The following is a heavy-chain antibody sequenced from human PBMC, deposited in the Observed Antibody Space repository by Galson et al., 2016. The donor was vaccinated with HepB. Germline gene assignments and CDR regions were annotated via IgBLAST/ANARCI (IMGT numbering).Heavy chain of an antibody. J-gene: IGHJ4*02. D-gene: IGHD3-10*01. V-gene: IGHV4-31*03. CDR1: GGSISSGGSY. CDR3: ARDRSSGSGNFGY. CDR2: IYHSGNT. Sequence: TLSLTCTVSGGSISSGGSYWSWTRQHPGKGLEWIGYIYHSGNTYYNPSLMSRVSISVDTSKNQFSLRLSSVTAADPAVYYCARDRSSGSGNFGYWGQGTLVTVSS.